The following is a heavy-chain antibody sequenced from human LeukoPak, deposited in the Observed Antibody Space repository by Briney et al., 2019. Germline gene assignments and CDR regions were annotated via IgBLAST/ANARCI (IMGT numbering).Heavy chain of an antibody. Sequence: GGSLRLSCAASGFTFSSYSMNWFRQAPGKGLEGVSYISSGSSTIYYADSVKGRFTISRDNTKNSLYLQMNSLRDEDTAVYYCARDIAVTAAGVDYWGQGTLVTVSS. CDR1: GFTFSSYS. CDR3: ARDIAVTAAGVDY. J-gene: IGHJ4*02. D-gene: IGHD2-21*02. CDR2: ISSGSSTI. V-gene: IGHV3-48*02.